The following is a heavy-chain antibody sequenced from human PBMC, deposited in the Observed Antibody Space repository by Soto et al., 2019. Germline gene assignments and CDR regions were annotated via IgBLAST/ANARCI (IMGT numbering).Heavy chain of an antibody. V-gene: IGHV3-43*01. CDR2: ISWDGGRT. CDR1: GFSFEGYT. D-gene: IGHD3-9*01. CDR3: ARDTYDIWTGQKRYFDD. Sequence: GGSLRLSCAASGFSFEGYTMHWVRHGPGKGPEWVSLISWDGGRTLYSDSVKGRFIISRDNSKNSLYLQMSSLTTEDTAVYYCARDTYDIWTGQKRYFDDWGQGILVTVAS. J-gene: IGHJ4*02.